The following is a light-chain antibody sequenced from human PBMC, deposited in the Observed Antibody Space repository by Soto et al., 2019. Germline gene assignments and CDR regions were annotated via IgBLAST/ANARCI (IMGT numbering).Light chain of an antibody. CDR3: MQGTHWPPYT. Sequence: DVVMTQSPLSLPVTLGQPASISCRSSQSLAYSDGNTYLNWFQQRPGQSPRRLIYKVFKRDSGVPDRFSGSGSCTDFTLKISRVEAEDVGVYYCMQGTHWPPYTFGQGTKLEIK. J-gene: IGKJ2*01. CDR1: QSLAYSDGNTY. CDR2: KVF. V-gene: IGKV2-30*01.